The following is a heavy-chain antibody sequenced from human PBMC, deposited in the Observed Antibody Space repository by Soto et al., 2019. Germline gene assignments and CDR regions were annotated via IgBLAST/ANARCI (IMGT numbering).Heavy chain of an antibody. CDR1: GFIFSHAW. V-gene: IGHV3-15*07. D-gene: IGHD3-16*01. CDR2: IKSKSDGERT. CDR3: TTDYIVWGTLRSRNNNGMDV. J-gene: IGHJ6*02. Sequence: PGGSLRLSCAASGFIFSHAWMNWVRQAPGKGLEWVGRIKSKSDGERTDYAAPVKGRFTISRHDSKNTLYLLMSSLKTEDTAVYYCTTDYIVWGTLRSRNNNGMDVWGQGSTVIVSS.